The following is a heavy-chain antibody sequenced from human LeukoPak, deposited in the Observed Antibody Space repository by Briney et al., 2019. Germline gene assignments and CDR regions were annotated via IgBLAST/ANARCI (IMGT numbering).Heavy chain of an antibody. Sequence: GGSLRLSCAASGFTFSSYGMHWVRQAPGKGLEWVAVISYDGSNKYYADSVKGRFTISRDNSKNTLYLQMNSLRTEDTAVYYCARGDFLSGWPRQFVPWGQGTLVTVSS. CDR3: ARGDFLSGWPRQFVP. D-gene: IGHD6-19*01. V-gene: IGHV3-30*03. J-gene: IGHJ5*02. CDR2: ISYDGSNK. CDR1: GFTFSSYG.